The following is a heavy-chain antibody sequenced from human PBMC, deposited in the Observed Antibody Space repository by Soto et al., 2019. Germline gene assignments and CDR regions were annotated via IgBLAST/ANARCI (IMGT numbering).Heavy chain of an antibody. V-gene: IGHV3-23*01. CDR2: VGGSGDRT. D-gene: IGHD4-17*01. Sequence: EVRLLESGGDLVQPGGSLRLSCAASGFAFSNYAMSWVRQAPGKGLEWVSGVGGSGDRTYYADFVKGRFTVSRDNSKNTMYLQMNSLRVEDTAIYYCARAEDDYGDQDHFDFWGQGTLVTVSS. CDR1: GFAFSNYA. CDR3: ARAEDDYGDQDHFDF. J-gene: IGHJ4*02.